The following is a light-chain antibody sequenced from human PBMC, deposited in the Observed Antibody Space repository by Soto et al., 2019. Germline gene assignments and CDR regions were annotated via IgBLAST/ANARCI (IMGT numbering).Light chain of an antibody. V-gene: IGLV1-51*01. CDR1: NSNIGNNY. Sequence: QSVLTQPPSVSAAPGQKVTISCSGSNSNIGNNYVSWYQQLPGTAPKLLIYDNNKRPSGIPDRFSGSKSGTSATLGITGLQTGDEADYYCGAWYDILSAVFGGGTMVTV. CDR2: DNN. J-gene: IGLJ2*01. CDR3: GAWYDILSAV.